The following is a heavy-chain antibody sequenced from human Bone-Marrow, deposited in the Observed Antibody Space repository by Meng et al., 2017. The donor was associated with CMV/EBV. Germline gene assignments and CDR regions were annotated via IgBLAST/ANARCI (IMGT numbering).Heavy chain of an antibody. CDR2: IYPGDSDA. V-gene: IGHV5-51*01. J-gene: IGHJ6*02. CDR3: ARQRYYYDSSGDDYYYYGMDV. CDR1: GYSFTSYW. Sequence: GGSLRLSCKGSGYSFTSYWIAWVRQMPGKGLEWMGIIYPGDSDATYSPSFQGQVTISADKSISTAYLQWSSLKASDTAMYYCARQRYYYDSSGDDYYYYGMDVWGQGTTVTVSS. D-gene: IGHD3-22*01.